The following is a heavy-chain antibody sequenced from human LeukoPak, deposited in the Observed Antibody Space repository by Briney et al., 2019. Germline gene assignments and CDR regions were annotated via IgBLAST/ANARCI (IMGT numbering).Heavy chain of an antibody. CDR2: IKSKTDGGTT. J-gene: IGHJ3*02. Sequence: GGSLRLSCAASGFTFSNALMSWVRQAPGKGLEWVGRIKSKTDGGTTDYAAPVKGRFTISRDDSKNTLYLQMNSLKTEDTAVYYCTTALGATTLFYDGFDIWGQGTMVTVSS. V-gene: IGHV3-15*01. CDR3: TTALGATTLFYDGFDI. CDR1: GFTFSNAL. D-gene: IGHD1-26*01.